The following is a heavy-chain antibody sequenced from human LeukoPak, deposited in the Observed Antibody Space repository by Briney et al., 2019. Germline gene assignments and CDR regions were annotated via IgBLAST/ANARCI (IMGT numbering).Heavy chain of an antibody. Sequence: TGGSLRLSCAASGFTFSSYSMNWVRQAPAKGLEWVAIISYDGSNKYYADSVKGRFTISRDNSKNTLYLQMNSLRAEDTAVYYCAKSTTVTQRGYFDYWGQGTLVTVSS. J-gene: IGHJ4*02. D-gene: IGHD4-17*01. CDR1: GFTFSSYS. CDR2: ISYDGSNK. V-gene: IGHV3-30*18. CDR3: AKSTTVTQRGYFDY.